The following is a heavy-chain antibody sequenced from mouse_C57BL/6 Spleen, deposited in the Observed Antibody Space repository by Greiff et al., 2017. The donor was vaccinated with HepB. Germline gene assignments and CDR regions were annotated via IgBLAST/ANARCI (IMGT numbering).Heavy chain of an antibody. CDR2: ISYSGST. J-gene: IGHJ3*01. CDR1: GYSITSGYD. V-gene: IGHV3-1*01. D-gene: IGHD2-2*01. Sequence: EVQLQQSGPGMVKPSQSLSLTCTVTGYSITSGYDWHWIRHFPGNKLEWMGYISYSGSTNYNPSLKSRISITHDTSKNHFFLKLNSVTTEDTATYYCAMQMVTKGFAYWGQGTLVTVSA. CDR3: AMQMVTKGFAY.